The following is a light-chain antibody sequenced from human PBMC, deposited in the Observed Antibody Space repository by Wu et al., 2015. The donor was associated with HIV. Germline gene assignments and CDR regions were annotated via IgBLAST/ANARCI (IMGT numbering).Light chain of an antibody. J-gene: IGKJ5*01. V-gene: IGKV3-11*01. CDR3: HQYGHTPIT. Sequence: EIVLTQSPATLSLSPGERATLSCRASQSVHNYLAWYQHKPGQAPRLLIYDASNRATGTPDRFSGSGSGTGFTLTISRLEPEDFAVYYCHQYGHTPITFGQGTRLEIK. CDR1: QSVHNY. CDR2: DAS.